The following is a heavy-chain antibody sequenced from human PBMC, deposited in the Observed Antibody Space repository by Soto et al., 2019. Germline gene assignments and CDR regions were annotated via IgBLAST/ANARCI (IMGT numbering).Heavy chain of an antibody. D-gene: IGHD3-22*01. CDR2: ISSSSSTI. CDR3: ARDSYSSGFARTNWFDP. Sequence: EVQLVESGGGLVQPGGSLRLSCAASGFTFSSYSMNWVRQAPGKGLEWVSYISSSSSTIYYADSVKGRFTISRDNAKNSLYLQMNCLRAEDTAVYYCARDSYSSGFARTNWFDPWGQGTLVTVSS. V-gene: IGHV3-48*01. J-gene: IGHJ5*02. CDR1: GFTFSSYS.